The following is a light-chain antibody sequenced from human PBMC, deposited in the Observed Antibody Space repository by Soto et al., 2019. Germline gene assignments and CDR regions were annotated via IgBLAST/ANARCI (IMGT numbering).Light chain of an antibody. CDR1: QSISSD. V-gene: IGKV3-11*01. CDR3: QQRSSWPPVFT. J-gene: IGKJ5*01. Sequence: VFTQSAGTLSLSPGERATLSCRARQSISSDLAWYQQKPGQAPRLLIYDASNRATGIPARFSGSGSGTDFTLIISSLEPEDSAIYYCQQRSSWPPVFTFGQGTRLEIK. CDR2: DAS.